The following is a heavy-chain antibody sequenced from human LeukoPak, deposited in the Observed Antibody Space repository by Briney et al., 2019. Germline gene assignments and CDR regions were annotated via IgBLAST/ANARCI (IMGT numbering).Heavy chain of an antibody. CDR1: AFTFRTYS. CDR2: MSGSTSYI. CDR3: ARGSDFVWGSYRPYFDY. V-gene: IGHV3-21*01. D-gene: IGHD3-16*02. Sequence: SGGSLRLSCVASAFTFRTYSMHWVRQAPGKGLEWVSSMSGSTSYIYYADSVRGRFTISRDNAKNSLNLQMNSLRAEDTAVYYCARGSDFVWGSYRPYFDYWGQGTLVTVSS. J-gene: IGHJ4*02.